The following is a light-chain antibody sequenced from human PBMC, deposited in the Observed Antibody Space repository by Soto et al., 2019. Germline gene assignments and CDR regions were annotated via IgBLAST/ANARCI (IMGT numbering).Light chain of an antibody. V-gene: IGKV3-11*01. CDR1: QSVSAN. CDR2: DAS. CDR3: QQRSNWPLT. Sequence: EIVLTQSPATLSLSPGEGATLSCRASQSVSANFAWYQQKPGQAPRLLIYDASNRATGIPARFSGSGSGTDFTLTISSLEPEDFAVYYCQQRSNWPLTFGGGTKVEIK. J-gene: IGKJ4*01.